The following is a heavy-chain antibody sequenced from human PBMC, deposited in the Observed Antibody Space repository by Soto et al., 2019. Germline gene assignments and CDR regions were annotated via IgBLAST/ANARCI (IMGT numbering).Heavy chain of an antibody. D-gene: IGHD3-3*02. V-gene: IGHV4-34*01. CDR1: GGSFSCYY. J-gene: IGHJ3*02. Sequence: SETLSLTCAVYGGSFSCYYWSWIRQPPGKGLEWIGEINHSGSTNYNPSLKSRVTISVDTSKNQFSLKLSSVTAADTAVYYCARSFSRDAFDIWGQGTMVTVSS. CDR2: INHSGST. CDR3: ARSFSRDAFDI.